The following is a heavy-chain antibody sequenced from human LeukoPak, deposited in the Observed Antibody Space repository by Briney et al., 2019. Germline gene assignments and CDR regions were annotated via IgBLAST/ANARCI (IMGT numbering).Heavy chain of an antibody. CDR1: GFTVSSNY. D-gene: IGHD6-13*01. Sequence: PGWSLRLSCAASGFTVSSNYMSWVRQAPGKGLEWVSVIYSGGSTYYADSVKGRFTISRDNSKNTLYLQMNSLRAEDTAVYYCARDPFSIAAAGTGYWGQGTLVTVSS. CDR3: ARDPFSIAAAGTGY. CDR2: IYSGGST. V-gene: IGHV3-66*01. J-gene: IGHJ4*02.